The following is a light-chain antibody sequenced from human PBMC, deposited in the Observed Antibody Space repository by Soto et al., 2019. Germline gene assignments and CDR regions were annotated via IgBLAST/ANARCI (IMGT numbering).Light chain of an antibody. V-gene: IGLV1-44*01. J-gene: IGLJ2*01. CDR2: SND. CDR1: SSNIGSKT. Sequence: QSVLTQPPSASAPPGQRVTISCSGSSSNIGSKTVNWYQQLPGTAPKPLIFSNDQRPSGVPDRFSGSKSGTSAFLAISGLQSEDEANYYCAAWDDSLYGVVFGGGTQLTVL. CDR3: AAWDDSLYGVV.